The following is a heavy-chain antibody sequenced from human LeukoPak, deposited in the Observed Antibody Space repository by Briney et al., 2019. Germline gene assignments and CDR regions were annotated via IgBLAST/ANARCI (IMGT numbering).Heavy chain of an antibody. CDR1: RFTFSSSA. J-gene: IGHJ4*02. Sequence: PGGSLRLSCAASRFTFSSSAMSWVRQAPGKGLEWVSGITYSGGSTYYADSVKGRFTISRDNSKNTLYLQMNSLRAVDTAAYYCAKGGSGNFPFDYWGQGTLVTVSS. CDR3: AKGGSGNFPFDY. CDR2: ITYSGGST. D-gene: IGHD1-26*01. V-gene: IGHV3-23*01.